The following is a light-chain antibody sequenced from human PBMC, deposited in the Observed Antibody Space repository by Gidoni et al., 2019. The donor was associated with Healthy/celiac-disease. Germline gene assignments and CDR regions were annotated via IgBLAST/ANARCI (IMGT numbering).Light chain of an antibody. CDR3: QQRSNWPPA. J-gene: IGKJ4*01. CDR1: QSVSSY. Sequence: EILLTHSPATLSLSPGERATLSCRASQSVSSYLAWYQQKPGQAHRLLIYDASNRATGIPARFSGSGSGTDFTLTSSSLEPEDFAVYYSQQRSNWPPAFGGGTKVEIK. CDR2: DAS. V-gene: IGKV3-11*01.